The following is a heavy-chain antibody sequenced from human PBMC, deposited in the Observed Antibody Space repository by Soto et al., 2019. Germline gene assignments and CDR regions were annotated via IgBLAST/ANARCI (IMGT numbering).Heavy chain of an antibody. Sequence: LRLSCAASGFTFTRYSMNWVRQAPGKGLEWVSSISSTTNYIYYGDSMKGRFTISRDNAKKSLYLEMNSLRAEDTAVYYCARESEDLTSNFDYWGQGTLVTVSS. J-gene: IGHJ4*02. CDR2: ISSTTNYI. CDR3: ARESEDLTSNFDY. V-gene: IGHV3-21*01. CDR1: GFTFTRYS.